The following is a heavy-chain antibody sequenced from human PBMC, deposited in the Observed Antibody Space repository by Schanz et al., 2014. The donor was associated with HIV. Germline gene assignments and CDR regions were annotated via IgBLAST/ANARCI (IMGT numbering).Heavy chain of an antibody. V-gene: IGHV3-30*03. CDR3: ATAAVTDYSDN. Sequence: QVQLVESGGGVVQPGRSLRLSCAASGFTFSTYGMHWVRQGPGKGLEWVAFISYDGSNKYYADSVKGRFTISRDNSKNTLFLQMNSLRAEDTAVYYCATAAVTDYSDNWGQGTLVTVSS. CDR1: GFTFSTYG. CDR2: ISYDGSNK. D-gene: IGHD4-17*01. J-gene: IGHJ4*02.